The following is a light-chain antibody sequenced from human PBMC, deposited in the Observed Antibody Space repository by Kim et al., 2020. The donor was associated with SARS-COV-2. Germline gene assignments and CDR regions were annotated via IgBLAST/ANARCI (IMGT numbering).Light chain of an antibody. CDR3: QQYNSFPST. V-gene: IGKV1-5*01. CDR2: NAS. CDR1: QSISSC. Sequence: DIQMTQSPSTLSASVGDRVTITCQASQSISSCLAWYQQKPGKAPKLLIYNASSLERGVPSRFSGSGSGTEFTLTISSLQPDDIATYYCQQYNSFPSTFGQGTQLDIK. J-gene: IGKJ5*01.